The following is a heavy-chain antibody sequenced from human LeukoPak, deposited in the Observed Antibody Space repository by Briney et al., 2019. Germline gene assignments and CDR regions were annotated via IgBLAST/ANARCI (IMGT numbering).Heavy chain of an antibody. Sequence: GGSLRLSCAASGFTFSSYGMHWVRQAPGKGLEWVAFIRYDGSNKYYADSVKGRFTISRDNSKNTLYLQMNSLRAEDTAVYYCARDLGYWGQGTLVTVSS. D-gene: IGHD7-27*01. CDR1: GFTFSSYG. J-gene: IGHJ4*02. CDR3: ARDLGY. CDR2: IRYDGSNK. V-gene: IGHV3-30*02.